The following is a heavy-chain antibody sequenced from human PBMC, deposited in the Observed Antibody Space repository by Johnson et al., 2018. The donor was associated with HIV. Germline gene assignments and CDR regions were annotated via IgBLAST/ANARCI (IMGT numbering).Heavy chain of an antibody. J-gene: IGHJ3*02. CDR1: GFTFSSYA. CDR3: AREGNYAAFDI. D-gene: IGHD4-11*01. Sequence: QVQLVESGGGVVQPGRSLRLSCAASGFTFSSYAMHWVRQAPGKGLEWVAVISYDGSNKYYADSVKGRFTISSDNSKNTLYLQMNSLRAQDTAVYYCAREGNYAAFDIWGQGTMVTVSS. CDR2: ISYDGSNK. V-gene: IGHV3-30*04.